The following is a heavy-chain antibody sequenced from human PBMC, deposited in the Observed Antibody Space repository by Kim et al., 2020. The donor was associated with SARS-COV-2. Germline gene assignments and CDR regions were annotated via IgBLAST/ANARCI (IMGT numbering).Heavy chain of an antibody. V-gene: IGHV4-59*01. CDR1: GGSISSYY. Sequence: SETLSLTCTVSGGSISSYYWSWIRQPPGKGLEWIGYIYYSGSTNYNPSLKSRVTISVDTSKNQFSLQLSSVTAADTSVYYCARDVMSIAAAGHVGFDFWG. D-gene: IGHD6-13*01. CDR3: ARDVMSIAAAGHVGFDF. CDR2: IYYSGST. J-gene: IGHJ4*01.